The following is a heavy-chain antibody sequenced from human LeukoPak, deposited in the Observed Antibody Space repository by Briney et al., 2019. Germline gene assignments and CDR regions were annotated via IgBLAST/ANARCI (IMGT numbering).Heavy chain of an antibody. CDR1: GFTFDDYA. D-gene: IGHD6-13*01. CDR2: ISWNSGSI. Sequence: PGGSLRLSCAASGFTFDDYAMHWVRQAPGKGLEWVSGISWNSGSIGYADSVKGRFTISRDNAKNSLYLQMNSLRAEDTALYYCAKDQSSSWFNWFDPWGQGTLVTVSS. J-gene: IGHJ5*02. V-gene: IGHV3-9*01. CDR3: AKDQSSSWFNWFDP.